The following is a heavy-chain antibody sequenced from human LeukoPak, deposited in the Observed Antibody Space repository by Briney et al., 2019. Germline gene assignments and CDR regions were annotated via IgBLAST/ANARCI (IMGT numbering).Heavy chain of an antibody. CDR3: ARITMVRGVIITSPYFDY. CDR2: ISAYNGNT. J-gene: IGHJ4*02. Sequence: ASVKVSCKASGYTFTSYGISWVRQAPGQGLEWMGWISAYNGNTNYAQKLQGRVTMTTDTSTSTAYMGLRSLRSDDTAVYYCARITMVRGVIITSPYFDYWGQGTLVTVSS. CDR1: GYTFTSYG. V-gene: IGHV1-18*01. D-gene: IGHD3-10*01.